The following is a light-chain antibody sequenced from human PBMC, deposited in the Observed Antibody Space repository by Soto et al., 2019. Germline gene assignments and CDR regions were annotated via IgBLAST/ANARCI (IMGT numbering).Light chain of an antibody. CDR2: DNN. J-gene: IGLJ7*01. CDR1: SSNIGNNY. Sequence: QSVLTPPPSVSAAPGQKVTISCAGSSSNIGNNYVSWYQQLPGTAPKLLIYDNNKRPSGIPDRFSGSKSGTSATLGITGLQTGDEADYYCGTWDSSLSVGLFGGGTQLTVL. V-gene: IGLV1-51*01. CDR3: GTWDSSLSVGL.